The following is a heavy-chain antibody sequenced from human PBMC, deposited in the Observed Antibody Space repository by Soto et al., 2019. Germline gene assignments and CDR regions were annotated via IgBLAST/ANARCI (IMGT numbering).Heavy chain of an antibody. D-gene: IGHD2-15*01. CDR1: GGSISSYY. Sequence: PSETLSLTCTVSGGSISSYYWSWIRQPPGKGLEWIGYIYYSGSTNYNPSLKSRVTISVDTSKNQFSLKLSSVTAADTAVYYCGRLGYCSGGSCYSDFDSWGQGTLVTVSS. CDR3: GRLGYCSGGSCYSDFDS. V-gene: IGHV4-59*08. CDR2: IYYSGST. J-gene: IGHJ4*02.